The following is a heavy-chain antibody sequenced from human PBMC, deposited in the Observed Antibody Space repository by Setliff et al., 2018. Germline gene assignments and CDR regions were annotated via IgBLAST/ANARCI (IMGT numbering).Heavy chain of an antibody. V-gene: IGHV4-38-2*01. D-gene: IGHD3-22*01. CDR1: GYSISSGYY. CDR3: ARQPEGGYYDSSGYYGMAPYYFDY. J-gene: IGHJ4*02. CDR2: IYHSGST. Sequence: SETLSLTCAVSGYSISSGYYWGWIRQPPGKGLEWIGSIYHSGSTYYNPSLRSRVTISVDTSKNQFSLKLSSVTAADTAVYYCARQPEGGYYDSSGYYGMAPYYFDYWGQGTLVTVSS.